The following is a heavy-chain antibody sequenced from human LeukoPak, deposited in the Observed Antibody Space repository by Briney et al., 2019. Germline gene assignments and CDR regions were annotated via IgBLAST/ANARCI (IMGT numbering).Heavy chain of an antibody. Sequence: ASVKVSCKASGYTFTSYGISRVRQAPGQGLEWMGWISAYNGNTNYAQKLQGRVTMTTDTSTSTAYMELRSLRSDDTAVYYCARLPYYDILTGYYDWFDPWGQGTLVTVSS. V-gene: IGHV1-18*01. CDR2: ISAYNGNT. D-gene: IGHD3-9*01. J-gene: IGHJ5*02. CDR3: ARLPYYDILTGYYDWFDP. CDR1: GYTFTSYG.